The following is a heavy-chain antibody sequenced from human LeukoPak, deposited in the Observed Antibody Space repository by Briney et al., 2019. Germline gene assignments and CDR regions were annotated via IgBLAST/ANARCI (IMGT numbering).Heavy chain of an antibody. J-gene: IGHJ3*02. CDR1: GYTFTGYY. V-gene: IGHV1-2*02. D-gene: IGHD1-26*01. CDR2: INPNSGGT. Sequence: ASVKVSCKASGYTFTGYYMHWVRQAPGQGLEWMGWINPNSGGTNYAQKFQGRVTMTRDTSISTAYVELSRLRSDDTAVYYCARYSGNSGSAFDIWGQGTMVTVSS. CDR3: ARYSGNSGSAFDI.